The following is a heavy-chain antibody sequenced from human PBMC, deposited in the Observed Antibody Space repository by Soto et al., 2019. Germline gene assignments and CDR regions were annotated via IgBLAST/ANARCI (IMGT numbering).Heavy chain of an antibody. CDR1: GFTFSSYW. D-gene: IGHD3-22*01. CDR2: INSDGSST. Sequence: EVQLVESGGGLVQPGGSLRLSCAASGFTFSSYWMHWVRQAPGKGLVWVSRINSDGSSTSYADSVKGRFTISRDNAKNTLYLQMTSLRAEDTAVYYCARVSEHYDSSGYYPNYYYYGMDVWGQGTTVTVSS. V-gene: IGHV3-74*01. CDR3: ARVSEHYDSSGYYPNYYYYGMDV. J-gene: IGHJ6*02.